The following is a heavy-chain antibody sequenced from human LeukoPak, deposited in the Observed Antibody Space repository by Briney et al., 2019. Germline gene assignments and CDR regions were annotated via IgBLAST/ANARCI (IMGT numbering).Heavy chain of an antibody. CDR2: IGGSGGST. V-gene: IGHV3-23*01. D-gene: IGHD3-10*01. CDR3: AKEFYGSVEGWFDP. J-gene: IGHJ5*02. CDR1: GFTFSSYA. Sequence: PGGSLRLSCAASGFTFSSYAMSWVRQAPGKGLEWVSHIGGSGGSTYYAASVKGRFTSSRDNSKNTLYLQMNSLRAEDTAVYYCAKEFYGSVEGWFDPWGQGTLVTVSS.